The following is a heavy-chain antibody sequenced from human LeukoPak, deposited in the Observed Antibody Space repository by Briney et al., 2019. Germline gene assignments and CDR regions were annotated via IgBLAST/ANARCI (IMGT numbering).Heavy chain of an antibody. D-gene: IGHD6-19*01. CDR1: GYTFSNDG. CDR3: ARDGQSIAVAGTFDY. CDR2: ISAYNGNT. Sequence: ASMKVSCKASGYTFSNDGISWVRQAPGKGLEWMGWISAYNGNTNYAQKLQGRVTMTTDTSTSTAYMELRSLRSDDTAVYYCARDGQSIAVAGTFDYWGQGTLVTVSS. V-gene: IGHV1-18*01. J-gene: IGHJ4*02.